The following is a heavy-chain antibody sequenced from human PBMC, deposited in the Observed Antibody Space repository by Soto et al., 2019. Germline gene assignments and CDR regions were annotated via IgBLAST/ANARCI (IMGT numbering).Heavy chain of an antibody. Sequence: GGSLRLSCAASGFTFTNSWMIWVRQTQGKGLEWLASINLDGSATYYMDSLKGRFSISRDNAQNALFLQMNRLRADDSAVYFCARDRGPNTFDYWGQGTLGTVSS. CDR2: INLDGSAT. CDR1: GFTFTNSW. CDR3: ARDRGPNTFDY. D-gene: IGHD3-16*01. J-gene: IGHJ4*02. V-gene: IGHV3-7*03.